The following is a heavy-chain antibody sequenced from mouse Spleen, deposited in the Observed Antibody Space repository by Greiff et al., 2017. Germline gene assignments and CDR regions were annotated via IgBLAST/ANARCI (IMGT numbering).Heavy chain of an antibody. V-gene: IGHV3-2*02. CDR2: ISYSGST. J-gene: IGHJ4*01. Sequence: DVKLVESGPGLVKPSQSLSLTCTVTGYSITSDYAWNWIRQFPGNKLEWMGYISYSGSTSYNPSLKSRISITRDTSKNQFFLQLNSVTTEDTATYYCALYRYDDAMDYWGQGTSVTVSS. D-gene: IGHD2-14*01. CDR1: GYSITSDYA. CDR3: ALYRYDDAMDY.